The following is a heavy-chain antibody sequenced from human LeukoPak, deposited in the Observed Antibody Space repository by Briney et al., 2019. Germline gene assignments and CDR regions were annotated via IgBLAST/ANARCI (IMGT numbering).Heavy chain of an antibody. CDR1: GFTFDDYA. CDR2: ISWNSGSI. D-gene: IGHD3-22*01. J-gene: IGHJ4*02. CDR3: AKDPGYYYDSSGYIGY. V-gene: IGHV3-9*01. Sequence: GGSLRLSCAASGFTFDDYAMHWVRQAPGKGLEWVSGISWNSGSIGYADSVKGRFTISRDNAKNSLYLQMNSLRAEDTALYYCAKDPGYYYDSSGYIGYWDQGTLVTVSS.